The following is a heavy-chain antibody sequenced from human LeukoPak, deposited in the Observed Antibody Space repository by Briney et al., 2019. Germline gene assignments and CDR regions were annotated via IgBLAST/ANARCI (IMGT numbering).Heavy chain of an antibody. CDR3: ARGLLPRRGYCYGMDV. J-gene: IGHJ6*02. CDR2: IYTSGST. CDR1: GGSISSYY. V-gene: IGHV4-4*07. Sequence: PSETLSLTCTVSGGSISSYYWSWIRQPAGKGLEWIGRIYTSGSTNYNPSLKSRVTMSVDTSKNQFSLKLSSVTAADTAVYYCARGLLPRRGYCYGMDVWGQGTTVTVSS. D-gene: IGHD3-10*01.